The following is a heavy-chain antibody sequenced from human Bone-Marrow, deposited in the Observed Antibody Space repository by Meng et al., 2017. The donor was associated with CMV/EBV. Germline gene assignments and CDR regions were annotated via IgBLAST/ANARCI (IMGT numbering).Heavy chain of an antibody. CDR3: AKDFSYYYGSGSYLMYYYYGMDV. J-gene: IGHJ6*02. V-gene: IGHV3-30*02. CDR1: GFTFSSYR. D-gene: IGHD3-10*01. Sequence: GESLKISCAASGFTFSSYRMHWVRQAPGKGLEWVAFIRYDGSNKYYADSVKGRFTISRDNSKNTLYLQMNSLRAEDTAVYYCAKDFSYYYGSGSYLMYYYYGMDVWGQGTTVTFSS. CDR2: IRYDGSNK.